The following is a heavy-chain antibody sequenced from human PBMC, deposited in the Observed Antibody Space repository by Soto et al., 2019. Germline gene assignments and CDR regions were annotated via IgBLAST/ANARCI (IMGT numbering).Heavy chain of an antibody. D-gene: IGHD5-18*01. J-gene: IGHJ5*02. V-gene: IGHV2-5*02. Sequence: QITLKESGPALVQPTQTLTLTCTFSGFSRSTSAAAVGWIRQPPGKALEWLALISGDDDKRYSPSLKSRCTITKDTSRNQEVLTMANMNPVDTATYFGAHRAGGYSSGFNWFDPWGNGILVTVSS. CDR2: ISGDDDK. CDR3: AHRAGGYSSGFNWFDP. CDR1: GFSRSTSAAA.